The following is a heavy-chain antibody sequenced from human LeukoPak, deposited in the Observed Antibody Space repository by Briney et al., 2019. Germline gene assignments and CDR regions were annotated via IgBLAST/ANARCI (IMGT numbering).Heavy chain of an antibody. V-gene: IGHV3-23*01. J-gene: IGHJ4*02. CDR2: ISGSGGST. CDR1: GFTFSSYG. CDR3: AKSFGPVIAAAGTGAD. Sequence: QPGGSLRLSCAASGFTFSSYGMSWVRQAPGKGLEWVSAISGSGGSTYYADSVKGRFTISRDNSKNTLYLQMNSLRAEDTAVYYCAKSFGPVIAAAGTGADWGQGILVTVSS. D-gene: IGHD6-13*01.